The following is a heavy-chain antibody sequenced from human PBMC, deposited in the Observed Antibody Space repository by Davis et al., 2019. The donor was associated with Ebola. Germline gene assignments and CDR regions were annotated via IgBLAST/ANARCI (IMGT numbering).Heavy chain of an antibody. CDR3: ARRVYSRSGFDS. D-gene: IGHD2-8*01. CDR2: LNPNSGNT. CDR1: GYTFTSYD. J-gene: IGHJ4*02. V-gene: IGHV1-8*01. Sequence: AASVKVSCKASGYTFTSYDINWVRQATGQGLEWMGWLNPNSGNTDSTHKFQGRLTMTKNISIGTAYMELSTLTSEDTAVYYCARRVYSRSGFDSWGQETLVTVSS.